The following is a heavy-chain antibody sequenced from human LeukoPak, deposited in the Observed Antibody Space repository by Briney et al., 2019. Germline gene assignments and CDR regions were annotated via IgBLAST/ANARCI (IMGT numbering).Heavy chain of an antibody. CDR2: ISHAGST. CDR3: ARILRGVIVTSLDY. Sequence: SETLSLTCTVSGYSISSGYYWGWVRQPPGKGLEWIGSISHAGSTDYSPSLKSRVTISLDTSKNQFSLKLRPVTAADTAVYYCARILRGVIVTSLDYWGQGILVTVSS. V-gene: IGHV4-38-2*02. CDR1: GYSISSGYY. D-gene: IGHD3-10*01. J-gene: IGHJ4*02.